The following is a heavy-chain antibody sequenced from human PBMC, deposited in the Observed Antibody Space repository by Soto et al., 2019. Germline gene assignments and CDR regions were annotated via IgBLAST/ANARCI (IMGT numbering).Heavy chain of an antibody. D-gene: IGHD6-13*01. CDR1: GYTFTSYD. J-gene: IGHJ5*02. Sequence: SVKVSCKASGYTFTSYDINWVRQAPGQELEWMGGIIPIFGTANYAQKFQGRVTITADESTSTAYMELSSLRSEDTAVYYCARDGYSSSWDNWFDPWGQGTLVTVSS. CDR3: ARDGYSSSWDNWFDP. V-gene: IGHV1-69*13. CDR2: IIPIFGTA.